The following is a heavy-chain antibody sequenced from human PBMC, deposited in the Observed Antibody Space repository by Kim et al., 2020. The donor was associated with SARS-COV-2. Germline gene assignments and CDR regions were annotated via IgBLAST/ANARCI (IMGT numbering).Heavy chain of an antibody. J-gene: IGHJ6*03. D-gene: IGHD3-3*01. Sequence: GGSLRLSCGASGFPLSKYTMNWVRQAPGKGLGGLWSIILCSTYMYYSDSVEGRFTISRDNAKNSVYLQMDSLRAEDTAVYYCARDEQHTLHDFWNAQGPVYCMDVWGKGTTVTVS. V-gene: IGHV3-21*01. CDR1: GFPLSKYT. CDR2: IILCSTYM. CDR3: ARDEQHTLHDFWNAQGPVYCMDV.